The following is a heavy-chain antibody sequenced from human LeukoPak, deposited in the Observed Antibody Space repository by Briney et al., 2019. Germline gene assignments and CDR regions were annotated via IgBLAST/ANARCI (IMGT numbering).Heavy chain of an antibody. J-gene: IGHJ4*02. V-gene: IGHV3-23*01. CDR2: ISGSGGST. CDR3: AKDGRYYGSGSYYIPDY. D-gene: IGHD3-10*01. CDR1: GFTLSSYA. Sequence: GGSLRLSCAASGFTLSSYAMNWVRQAPGKGLEWVSAISGSGGSTYNADSVKGRFTISRDNSKNTLYLQMNSLRAEDTAVYYCAKDGRYYGSGSYYIPDYWGQGTLVTVSS.